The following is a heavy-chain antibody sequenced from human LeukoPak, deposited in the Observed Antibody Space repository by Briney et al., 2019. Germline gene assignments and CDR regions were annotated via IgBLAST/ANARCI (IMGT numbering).Heavy chain of an antibody. D-gene: IGHD6-13*01. J-gene: IGHJ6*02. CDR1: GYTFTGYY. CDR2: INPNSGGT. V-gene: IGHV1-2*02. CDR3: ARGHDSSSLIYYYYGMDV. Sequence: ASVKVSCKASGYTFTGYYMHWVRQAPGQGLEWMGWINPNSGGTNYAQKFQGRVTMTRDTSISTAYMELSRLRSDDTAVYYCARGHDSSSLIYYYYGMDVWGQGTTVTASS.